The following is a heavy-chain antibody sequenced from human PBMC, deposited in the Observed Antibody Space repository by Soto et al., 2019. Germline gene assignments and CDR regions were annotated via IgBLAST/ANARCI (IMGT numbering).Heavy chain of an antibody. CDR1: GYSFTAYG. V-gene: IGHV1-18*01. D-gene: IGHD2-21*01. CDR2: ISTDNGNT. J-gene: IGHJ6*02. CDR3: ALDVPDTNLFFYYYGMDV. Sequence: QIYLVQSGAEVREPGASVKVSCKASGYSFTAYGLSWVRQAPGQGLEWMGWISTDNGNTNYAHNLQGRVSMTTDPSTSTAYMELWSLGSDDTAVYYCALDVPDTNLFFYYYGMDVWGQGTTVTVSS.